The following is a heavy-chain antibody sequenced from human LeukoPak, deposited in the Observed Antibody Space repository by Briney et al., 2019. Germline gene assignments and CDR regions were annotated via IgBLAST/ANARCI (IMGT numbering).Heavy chain of an antibody. V-gene: IGHV4-4*07. CDR3: ASESSGYSPDAFDI. J-gene: IGHJ3*02. CDR1: GGSISSYY. CDR2: VYTSGST. Sequence: SETLSLTCTVSGGSISSYYWSWIRQPAGKGLEWIGRVYTSGSTNYNPSLTSRVTMSVDTSKNQFSLKLSSVTAADTAVYYCASESSGYSPDAFDIWGQGTMVTVSS. D-gene: IGHD3-22*01.